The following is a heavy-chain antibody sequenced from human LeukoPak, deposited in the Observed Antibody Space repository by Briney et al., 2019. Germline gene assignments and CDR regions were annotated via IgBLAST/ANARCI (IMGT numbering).Heavy chain of an antibody. CDR3: VRRVDYYGSGSYFYYDY. V-gene: IGHV4-39*01. CDR2: IHYSGTT. CDR1: GGSISSSGYY. D-gene: IGHD3-10*01. Sequence: SETLSLTCTVAGGSISSSGYYWDWIRQPPGKGLDWIGTIHYSGTTFYKSSLESRLTMSVDTSKNQFSLKLSSVTAADTAVYYCVRRVDYYGSGSYFYYDYWGPGNLVTVSS. J-gene: IGHJ4*02.